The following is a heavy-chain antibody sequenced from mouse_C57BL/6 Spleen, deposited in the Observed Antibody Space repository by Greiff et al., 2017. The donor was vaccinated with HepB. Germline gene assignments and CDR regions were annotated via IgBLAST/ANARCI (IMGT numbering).Heavy chain of an antibody. CDR2: ISDGGSYT. CDR3: ARDPITTASEGFAY. D-gene: IGHD1-1*01. Sequence: DVQLVESGGGLVKPGGSLKLSCAASGFTFSSYAMSWVRQTPEKRLEWVATISDGGSYTYYPDNVKGRFTISRDNAKNNLYLQMSHLKSEDTAMYYCARDPITTASEGFAYWGQGTLVTVSA. J-gene: IGHJ3*01. V-gene: IGHV5-4*01. CDR1: GFTFSSYA.